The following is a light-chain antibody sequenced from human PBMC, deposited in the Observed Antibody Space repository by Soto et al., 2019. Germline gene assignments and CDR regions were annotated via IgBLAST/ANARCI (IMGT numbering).Light chain of an antibody. V-gene: IGKV3-15*01. Sequence: EVVMTQSPANLALSPGGGATLCCWASQPVSDKLAWYQQKPGQAPRLLIYGASARALGIPDRFSGRGSGTEPSFTVTGLQSDDFAVYPCQQYDQWPITFGHGTRLEIK. CDR3: QQYDQWPIT. J-gene: IGKJ5*01. CDR2: GAS. CDR1: QPVSDK.